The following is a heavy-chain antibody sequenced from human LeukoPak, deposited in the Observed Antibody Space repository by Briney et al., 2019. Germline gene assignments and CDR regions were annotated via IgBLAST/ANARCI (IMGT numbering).Heavy chain of an antibody. CDR1: GYTLTELS. CDR2: FDPEDGET. Sequence: ASVKVSCKVSGYTLTELSMHWVRQAPGKGLEWMGGFDPEDGETIYAQKFQGRVTMTEDTSTDTAYMELSSLRSEDTAVYYCATDPGVYCSSTSCSSYWGQGTLVTVSS. D-gene: IGHD2-2*01. J-gene: IGHJ4*02. CDR3: ATDPGVYCSSTSCSSY. V-gene: IGHV1-24*01.